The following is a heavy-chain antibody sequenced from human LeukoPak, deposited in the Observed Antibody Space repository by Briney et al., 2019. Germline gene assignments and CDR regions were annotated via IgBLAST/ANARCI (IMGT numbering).Heavy chain of an antibody. CDR2: IFSST. Sequence: GGSLRLSCAASGFTFSTYAMSWVRQAPGKGLEWVSFIFSSTHYSDSVKGRFTISRDNSKNTLYLQMNSLRAEDTAVYYCARRAGAYSHPYDYWGQGTLVTVSS. D-gene: IGHD4/OR15-4a*01. V-gene: IGHV3-23*03. CDR3: ARRAGAYSHPYDY. J-gene: IGHJ4*02. CDR1: GFTFSTYA.